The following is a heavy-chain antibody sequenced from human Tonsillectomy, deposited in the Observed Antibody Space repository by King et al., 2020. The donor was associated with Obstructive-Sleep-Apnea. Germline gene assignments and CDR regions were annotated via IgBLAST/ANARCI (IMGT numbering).Heavy chain of an antibody. D-gene: IGHD6-13*01. V-gene: IGHV3-21*06. J-gene: IGHJ4*02. Sequence: VQLQESGGGLVKPGGSLRLSCAASGFTLRRYNMNWGLQAPGKGLEWVSSISRSSGYIYYTDSVKGLFSISRDNAKNSLYLQMKSLRVEDSAVYYCATALAAAAPFDSWGQGTLVTVSS. CDR3: ATALAAAAPFDS. CDR2: ISRSSGYI. CDR1: GFTLRRYN.